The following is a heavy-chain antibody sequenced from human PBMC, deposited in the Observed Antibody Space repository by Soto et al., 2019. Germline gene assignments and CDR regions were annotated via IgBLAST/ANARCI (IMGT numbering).Heavy chain of an antibody. J-gene: IGHJ6*02. CDR3: PRIKEGYYDLWSRSHLNYYYYGMDV. V-gene: IGHV5-10-1*01. Sequence: GESLNISCTGSGYSFTSYWISWVRQRPGKGLEWMGRIDPSDSYTNYSPSFQGHVTISADKSISTAYLQWSRLKASDTAMYYCPRIKEGYYDLWSRSHLNYYYYGMDVWGQGTTVTVSS. CDR2: IDPSDSYT. D-gene: IGHD3-3*01. CDR1: GYSFTSYW.